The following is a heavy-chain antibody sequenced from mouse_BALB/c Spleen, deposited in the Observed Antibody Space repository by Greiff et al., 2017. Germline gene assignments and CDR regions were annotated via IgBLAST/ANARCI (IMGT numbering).Heavy chain of an antibody. CDR1: GYTFTSYD. V-gene: IGHV1S56*01. J-gene: IGHJ2*01. CDR3: ARSVYDAYYFDY. CDR2: LFPGDGST. D-gene: IGHD2-12*01. Sequence: QVQLQQSGAELVKPGASVKLSCKASGYTFTSYDINWVRQRPEQGLEWIGWLFPGDGSTKYNEKFKGKATLTTDKSSSTAYMQLSRLTSEDSAVYFCARSVYDAYYFDYWGQGTTLTVSS.